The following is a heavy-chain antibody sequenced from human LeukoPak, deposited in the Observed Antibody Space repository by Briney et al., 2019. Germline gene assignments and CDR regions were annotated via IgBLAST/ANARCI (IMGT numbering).Heavy chain of an antibody. CDR2: IHYSGST. V-gene: IGHV4-59*08. CDR3: ARWYSSGWAFDY. D-gene: IGHD6-19*01. Sequence: SETLSLTCTVSGGTISSYYWNWIRQPPGKGLEWIGYIHYSGSTKYNPSLKSRVTISVDTSKDQFSLKLSSVTAADTAVYYCARWYSSGWAFDYWGQGTLVTVSS. CDR1: GGTISSYY. J-gene: IGHJ4*02.